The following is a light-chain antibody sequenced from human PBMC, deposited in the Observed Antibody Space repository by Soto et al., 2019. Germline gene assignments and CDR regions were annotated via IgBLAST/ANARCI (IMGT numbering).Light chain of an antibody. CDR2: KAS. Sequence: DIQLTHSPSTLSASIGDRVTITCRASQSIGSWLAWYQQRPGKAPNVLIYKASNLERGVPSRFSGSGSETEFTLTISSLQPEDFATYYCQQYSTFPWTFVQGTKVEL. CDR1: QSIGSW. CDR3: QQYSTFPWT. J-gene: IGKJ1*01. V-gene: IGKV1-5*03.